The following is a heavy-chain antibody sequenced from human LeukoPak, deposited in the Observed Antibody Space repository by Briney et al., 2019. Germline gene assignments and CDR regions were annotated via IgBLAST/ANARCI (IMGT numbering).Heavy chain of an antibody. CDR2: ISGSGGST. CDR3: AKSPYDILTGYDY. CDR1: GFTFSSYA. J-gene: IGHJ4*02. V-gene: IGHV3-23*01. D-gene: IGHD3-9*01. Sequence: GGSLRLSCAASGFTFSSYAMSWVRQAPGKGLEWVSAISGSGGSTYYADSVKCRFTISRDNSKNTLYLQMNSLRAEDTAVYYCAKSPYDILTGYDYWGQGTLVTVSS.